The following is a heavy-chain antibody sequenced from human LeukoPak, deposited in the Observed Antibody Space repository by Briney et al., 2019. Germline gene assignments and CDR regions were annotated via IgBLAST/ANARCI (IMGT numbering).Heavy chain of an antibody. V-gene: IGHV3-23*01. CDR3: AALGVAVAIDY. CDR1: GFTFSSYA. J-gene: IGHJ4*02. CDR2: ISSSSDST. Sequence: TGGSLRLSCAASGFTFSSYAMSWVRQAPGKGLEWVSAISSSSDSTYYADSVKGRFTISRDNSKNTLYLQMNSLRAEDTAVYYCAALGVAVAIDYWGQGTLVTVSS. D-gene: IGHD6-19*01.